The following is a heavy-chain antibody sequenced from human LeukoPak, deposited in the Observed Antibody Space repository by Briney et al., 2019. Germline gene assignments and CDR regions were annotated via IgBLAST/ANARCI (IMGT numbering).Heavy chain of an antibody. CDR3: ARGLGVVVTAEGAFDI. CDR1: GYTFTSYD. Sequence: ASVKVSCKASGYTFTSYDINWVRQATGQGLEWMGWMNPNSGNTGYAQKFQGRVTMTRNTSISTAYMELSSLRSEDTAVYYCARGLGVVVTAEGAFDIWGQGTMVTVSS. CDR2: MNPNSGNT. D-gene: IGHD2-21*02. J-gene: IGHJ3*02. V-gene: IGHV1-8*01.